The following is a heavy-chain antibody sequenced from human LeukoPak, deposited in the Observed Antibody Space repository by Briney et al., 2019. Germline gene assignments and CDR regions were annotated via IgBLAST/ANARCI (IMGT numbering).Heavy chain of an antibody. CDR2: ISNSGSTI. V-gene: IGHV3-48*01. D-gene: IGHD1-7*01. Sequence: GGSLRLSCAASGFTLSSYSMNWVRQAPGKGLEWVSYISNSGSTIFYADSVKGRFTISRDHAKNSLYLQMNSLRAEDTAVYYRARGGLTGTTIPYFDYWGRGTLVSVSS. J-gene: IGHJ4*02. CDR3: ARGGLTGTTIPYFDY. CDR1: GFTLSSYS.